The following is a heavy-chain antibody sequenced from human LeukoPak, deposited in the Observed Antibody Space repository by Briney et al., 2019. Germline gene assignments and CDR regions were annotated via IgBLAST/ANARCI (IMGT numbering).Heavy chain of an antibody. CDR3: ARDRPPGHDAFDI. CDR1: GFTFNNYW. J-gene: IGHJ3*02. CDR2: IREDGSEK. V-gene: IGHV3-7*01. Sequence: GGSLRLSCSASGFTFNNYWMNWVRQAPGKGLEWVANIREDGSEKHYVDSVKGRFTISRDNSKNTLYLQMNSLRAEDTAVYYCARDRPPGHDAFDIWGQGTMVTVSS.